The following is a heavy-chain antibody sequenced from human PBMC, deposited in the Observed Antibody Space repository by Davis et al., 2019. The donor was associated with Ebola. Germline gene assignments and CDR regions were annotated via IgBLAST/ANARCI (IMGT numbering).Heavy chain of an antibody. CDR1: GFTFSSYG. CDR2: IRYDGSNK. V-gene: IGHV3-30*02. Sequence: GESLKISCAASGFTFSSYGMHWVRQAPGKGLEWVAFIRYDGSNKYYADSVKGRFTISRDNAKNTLYLQMNSLRAEDTAVYYCTRDFDWYGGYWGQGTLVTVSS. D-gene: IGHD3-9*01. J-gene: IGHJ4*02. CDR3: TRDFDWYGGY.